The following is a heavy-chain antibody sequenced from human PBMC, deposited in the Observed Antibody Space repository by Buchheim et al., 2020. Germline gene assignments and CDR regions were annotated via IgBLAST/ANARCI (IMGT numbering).Heavy chain of an antibody. J-gene: IGHJ4*02. D-gene: IGHD2-2*01. CDR1: GFTFSTYW. V-gene: IGHV3-7*01. Sequence: EVQLVESGGGLVQPGGSLRLSCAASGFTFSTYWMSWVRQAPGKGLEWVANIKPDGSQKYYVDSVKGRFTISRDSAKNSLYLQMNSLRAEDTAVYYCARVVVGASFDYWGQGTL. CDR2: IKPDGSQK. CDR3: ARVVVGASFDY.